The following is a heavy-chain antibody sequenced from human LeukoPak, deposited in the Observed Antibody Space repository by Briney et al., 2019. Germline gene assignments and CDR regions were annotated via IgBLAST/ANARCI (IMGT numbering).Heavy chain of an antibody. CDR2: ISGSGGST. Sequence: PGGSLRLSCAASGFTFSSYGMNWVRQAPGKGLEWVSAISGSGGSTYYADSVKGRFTISRDNSKNTLYLQMNSLRAEDTAVYYCARRFSGSYYSNWFDPWGQGTLVTVSS. D-gene: IGHD1-26*01. CDR1: GFTFSSYG. V-gene: IGHV3-23*01. CDR3: ARRFSGSYYSNWFDP. J-gene: IGHJ5*02.